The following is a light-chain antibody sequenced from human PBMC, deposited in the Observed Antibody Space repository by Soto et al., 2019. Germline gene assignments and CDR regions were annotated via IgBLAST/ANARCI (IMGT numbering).Light chain of an antibody. CDR1: QSISSW. CDR3: QQYNSYSRT. Sequence: DIQMTQSHSTLSASVGDRFTITFRSSQSISSWLAWYQQKPGKAPKLLIYDASSLESGVPSRFSGSGSGTEFTLTISSLQPDDFATYYCQQYNSYSRTFGQGTKVDIK. J-gene: IGKJ1*01. CDR2: DAS. V-gene: IGKV1-5*01.